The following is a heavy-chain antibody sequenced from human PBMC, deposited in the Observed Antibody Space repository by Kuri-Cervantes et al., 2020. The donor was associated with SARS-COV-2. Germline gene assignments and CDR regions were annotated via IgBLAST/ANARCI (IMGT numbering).Heavy chain of an antibody. J-gene: IGHJ6*03. CDR1: GGSISSSSYY. V-gene: IGHV4-39*01. Sequence: SETLSLTCTVSGGSISSSSYYWGWIRQPPGKGLEWIGSIYYSGSIHYNPSLKSRVSISVDTSRNQFSLKVSSVTAADTAVYSCARQHLGYYMDVWGKGTTVTVSS. CDR2: IYYSGSI. CDR3: ARQHLGYYMDV.